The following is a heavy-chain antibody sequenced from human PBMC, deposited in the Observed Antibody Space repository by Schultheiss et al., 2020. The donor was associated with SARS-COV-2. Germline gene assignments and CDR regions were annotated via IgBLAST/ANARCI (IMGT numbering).Heavy chain of an antibody. J-gene: IGHJ6*03. V-gene: IGHV1-69*06. CDR2: IIPIFGTA. CDR3: ARGTGGWMTGYYYYYYMDV. CDR1: GYTFTSYA. Sequence: SVKVSCKASGYTFTSYAISWVRQAPGQGLEWMGGIIPIFGTANYAQKFQGRVTITADKSTSTAYMELSSLRSEDTAVYYCARGTGGWMTGYYYYYYMDVWGKGTTVTVSS. D-gene: IGHD1-1*01.